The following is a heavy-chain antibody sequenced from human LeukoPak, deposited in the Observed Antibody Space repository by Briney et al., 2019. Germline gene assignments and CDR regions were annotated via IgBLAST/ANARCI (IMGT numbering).Heavy chain of an antibody. CDR3: ARDRRYCSSTSCFPRFGYYMDV. V-gene: IGHV3-30*02. CDR1: GFTFSSYG. Sequence: GGSLRLSCAASGFTFSSYGMHWVRQAPGKGLEWVAFIRYDGSNKYYADSVKGRFTISRDNSKNTLYLQMNSLRAEDTAVYYCARDRRYCSSTSCFPRFGYYMDVWGKGTTVTVSS. CDR2: IRYDGSNK. D-gene: IGHD2-2*01. J-gene: IGHJ6*03.